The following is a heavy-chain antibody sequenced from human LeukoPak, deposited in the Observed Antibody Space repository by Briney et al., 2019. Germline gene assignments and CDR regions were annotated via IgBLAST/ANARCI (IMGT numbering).Heavy chain of an antibody. CDR3: ARETYYYDSSGGY. V-gene: IGHV4-30-4*01. D-gene: IGHD3-22*01. Sequence: SETLSLTCTVSGGSISSSDYYWSWIRQPPGKGLEWIGYIYYSGSTYYNPSLKSRVTISVDTSKNQFSLKLSSVTAADTAVYYCARETYYYDSSGGYWGQGTLVTVSS. CDR2: IYYSGST. J-gene: IGHJ4*02. CDR1: GGSISSSDYY.